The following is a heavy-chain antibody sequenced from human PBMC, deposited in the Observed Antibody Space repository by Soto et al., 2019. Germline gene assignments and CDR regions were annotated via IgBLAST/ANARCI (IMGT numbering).Heavy chain of an antibody. D-gene: IGHD3-3*01. CDR1: GGTFSSYA. CDR2: IIPIFGTA. J-gene: IGHJ4*02. V-gene: IGHV1-69*13. CDR3: ARGFGMATTNYFDY. Sequence: ASVKVSCKASGGTFSSYAISWVRQAPGHGLEWMGGIIPIFGTANYAQKFQGRVTITADESTSTAYMELSSLRSEDTAVYYCARGFGMATTNYFDYWGQGTLVTVSS.